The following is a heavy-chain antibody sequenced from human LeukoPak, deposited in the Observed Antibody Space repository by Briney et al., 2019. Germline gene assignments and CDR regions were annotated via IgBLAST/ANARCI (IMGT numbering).Heavy chain of an antibody. J-gene: IGHJ4*02. CDR2: IIPIFGTA. Sequence: SVKVSCKASGGTFSSYAISWVRQAPGQGLEWMGGIIPIFGTANYAQKFQGRVTITADESTSTAYMELSSLRSEDTAVYYCARTRGTYYYDSSGYYGDYWGQGTLVTVSS. V-gene: IGHV1-69*13. D-gene: IGHD3-22*01. CDR3: ARTRGTYYYDSSGYYGDY. CDR1: GGTFSSYA.